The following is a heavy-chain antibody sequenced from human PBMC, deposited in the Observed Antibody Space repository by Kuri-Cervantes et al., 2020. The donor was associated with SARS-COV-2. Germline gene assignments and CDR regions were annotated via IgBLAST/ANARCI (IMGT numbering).Heavy chain of an antibody. Sequence: SVKVSCKASGGTFSSYAISWVRQAPGQGLEWMGGIIPIFGTANYAQKFQGRVTITADESTSTAYMELSSLRSEDTAVYYCARSFTSDFWSGYPSAYYYYMDVWGKGTTVTVSS. J-gene: IGHJ6*03. D-gene: IGHD3-3*01. CDR1: GGTFSSYA. V-gene: IGHV1-69*13. CDR3: ARSFTSDFWSGYPSAYYYYMDV. CDR2: IIPIFGTA.